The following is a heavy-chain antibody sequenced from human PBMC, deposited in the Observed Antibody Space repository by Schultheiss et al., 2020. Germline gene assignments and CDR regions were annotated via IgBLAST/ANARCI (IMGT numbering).Heavy chain of an antibody. Sequence: GGSLRLSCAASGFTFVNFAIHWVRQAPGKGLEWVAVIWYDGSNKYYADSVKGRFTISRDNSKNTLYLQMNSLRAEDTAVYYCARALEDYYYYGMDVWGQGTTVTVSS. J-gene: IGHJ6*02. D-gene: IGHD3-3*01. CDR1: GFTFVNFA. CDR2: IWYDGSNK. V-gene: IGHV3-33*08. CDR3: ARALEDYYYYGMDV.